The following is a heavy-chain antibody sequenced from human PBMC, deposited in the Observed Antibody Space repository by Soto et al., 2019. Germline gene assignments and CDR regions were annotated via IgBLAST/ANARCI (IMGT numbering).Heavy chain of an antibody. D-gene: IGHD2-2*01. CDR2: ISSSSSTI. J-gene: IGHJ3*02. CDR3: ARGRRGSSPSCYSCAFDI. V-gene: IGHV3-48*01. CDR1: GFTFSSYS. Sequence: EVQLVESGGGLVQPGGSLRLSCAASGFTFSSYSMNWVRQAPGKGLEWVSYISSSSSTIYYADSVKGRFTISRDNAKKSLYLQMNSLRAEDTAVYYCARGRRGSSPSCYSCAFDIWGQGTMVTVSS.